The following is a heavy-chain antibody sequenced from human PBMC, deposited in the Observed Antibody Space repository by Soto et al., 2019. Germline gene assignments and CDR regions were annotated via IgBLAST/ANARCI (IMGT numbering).Heavy chain of an antibody. J-gene: IGHJ4*02. CDR2: ISAYNGNT. V-gene: IGHV1-18*01. CDR3: ARDGFTGDNVRGVIKGVDY. CDR1: GYTFTSYG. Sequence: GASVKVSFKASGYTFTSYGISWVRQAPGQGLEWMGWISAYNGNTNYAQKLQGRVTMTTDTSTSTAYMELRSLRSDDTAVYYCARDGFTGDNVRGVIKGVDYWGQGTLVTVSS. D-gene: IGHD3-10*01.